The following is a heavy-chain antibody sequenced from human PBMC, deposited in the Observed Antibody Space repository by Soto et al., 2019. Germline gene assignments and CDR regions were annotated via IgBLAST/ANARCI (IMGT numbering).Heavy chain of an antibody. J-gene: IGHJ5*01. CDR3: AREGATRRPSRPAIGWLES. D-gene: IGHD2-2*02. Sequence: GASVKVSCKASGYTFSGYHMHWVRQAPGQGLEWMGWINVYNGETNIAQKFQGRVAMTRDTSITTAYVGLSRLRFDDTAVYFCAREGATRRPSRPAIGWLESWGQGTLVTVSS. V-gene: IGHV1-2*02. CDR1: GYTFSGYH. CDR2: INVYNGET.